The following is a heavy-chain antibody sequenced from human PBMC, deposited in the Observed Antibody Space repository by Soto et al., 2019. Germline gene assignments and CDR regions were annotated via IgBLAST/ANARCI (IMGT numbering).Heavy chain of an antibody. J-gene: IGHJ6*02. Sequence: SKTLSLTCSVSGGSISIGYYSWSCIRQPPGNGLERIGNIYCSGNNYYNPSLRSRLIISIDTSKNQFSLKVGSVTAPDTAVYYCASSSLYGMDVWGQGTTVTVSS. CDR3: ASSSLYGMDV. CDR1: GGSISIGYYS. CDR2: IYCSGNN. V-gene: IGHV4-30-4*01.